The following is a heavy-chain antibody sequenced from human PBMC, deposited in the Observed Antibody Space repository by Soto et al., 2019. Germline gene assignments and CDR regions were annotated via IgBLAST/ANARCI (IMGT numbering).Heavy chain of an antibody. D-gene: IGHD3-10*01. V-gene: IGHV1-69*01. Sequence: QVQLVQSGAEVKKPGSSVKVSCKASGGIFSTYAISWLRQAPGQGLEGMRGIIPIFGTANYAQRFQGRVTITADESTNTAYMELSRLRSEDTAVYYCARDRDDYGSGNYYNRIDFWGQGTLVTVSS. J-gene: IGHJ4*02. CDR3: ARDRDDYGSGNYYNRIDF. CDR2: IIPIFGTA. CDR1: GGIFSTYA.